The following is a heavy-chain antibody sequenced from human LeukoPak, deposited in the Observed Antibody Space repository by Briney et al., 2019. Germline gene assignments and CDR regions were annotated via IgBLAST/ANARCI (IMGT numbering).Heavy chain of an antibody. J-gene: IGHJ4*02. V-gene: IGHV3-7*01. CDR2: IKQDGSEK. Sequence: PGGSLRLSCAASGFTFSSYWMSWVRQAPGKGLEWVANIKQDGSEKYYVDSVKGRFTISRDNAKNSLYLQMNSLRVEDTAVYYCASSGSYYDFDYWGQGTLVTVPS. D-gene: IGHD1-26*01. CDR1: GFTFSSYW. CDR3: ASSGSYYDFDY.